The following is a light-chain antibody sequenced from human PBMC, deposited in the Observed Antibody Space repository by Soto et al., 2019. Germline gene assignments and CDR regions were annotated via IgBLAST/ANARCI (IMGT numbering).Light chain of an antibody. V-gene: IGLV2-23*02. CDR3: CSYAGSSTFYV. J-gene: IGLJ1*01. CDR2: EVS. CDR1: SSDVGSYNL. Sequence: QSALTQPASVSGSPGQSITISCTGTSSDVGSYNLISWYQQYPDKAPKLMIYEVSKRPSGVSNRFSGSKSGNTASLTISGLRAEDEADYYCCSYAGSSTFYVFGSGTKLTVL.